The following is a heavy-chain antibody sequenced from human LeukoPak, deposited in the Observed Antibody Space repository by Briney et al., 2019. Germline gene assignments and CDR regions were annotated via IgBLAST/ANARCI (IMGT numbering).Heavy chain of an antibody. V-gene: IGHV3-15*01. D-gene: IGHD4-17*01. CDR2: IKRIIDGGTT. CDR3: AAQGGSGDLRY. Sequence: PGGSLRLSCAASGFTFSSYSMYWVRQAPGKGLEWVGRIKRIIDGGTTDYAAPVKGRFTVSRDDSINTLYLQMSSLKTEDTAVYYCAAQGGSGDLRYWGRGTLVTVSS. J-gene: IGHJ4*02. CDR1: GFTFSSYS.